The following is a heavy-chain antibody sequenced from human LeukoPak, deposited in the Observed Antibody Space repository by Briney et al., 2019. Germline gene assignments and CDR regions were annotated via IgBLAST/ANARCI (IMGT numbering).Heavy chain of an antibody. D-gene: IGHD1-1*01. CDR1: GFTFSSYG. V-gene: IGHV3-30*02. J-gene: IGHJ4*02. CDR2: TQYNGGSK. CDR3: AKRVSGTTFY. Sequence: PGGSLRLSCAASGFTFSSYGMHWVRQAPGKGLEWVAFTQYNGGSKYYADSVKGRFTISRDNSKNTLYLHMNSLRAEDTAVYYCAKRVSGTTFYWGQGTLVTVSS.